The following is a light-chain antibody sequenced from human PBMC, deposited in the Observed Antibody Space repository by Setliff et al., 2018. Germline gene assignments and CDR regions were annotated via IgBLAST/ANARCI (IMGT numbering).Light chain of an antibody. CDR3: SSSTISTTYV. V-gene: IGLV2-14*01. CDR1: SSDVGLYDY. J-gene: IGLJ1*01. CDR2: EVT. Sequence: QSALTQPASVSGSPGQSITISCTGTSSDVGLYDYVSWYQQHPGKAPELIISEVTVRPSGVSNRFSGSKSGNTASLTISGLQAEDEADYYCSSSTISTTYVFGTGTKVTVL.